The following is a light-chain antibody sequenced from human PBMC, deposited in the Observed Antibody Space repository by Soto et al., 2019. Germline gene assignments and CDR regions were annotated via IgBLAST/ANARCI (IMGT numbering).Light chain of an antibody. CDR1: QSISNNY. CDR2: GAS. V-gene: IGKV3-20*01. Sequence: EIVLTQSPGTLSLSPGERATLSCRASQSISNNYLAWYQQKPGQAPRLLTYGASNRATGIPDRFSGSGSGTDFTLTISRMEPEDFAVYHCQQYGRSTLYTFGQGTKVEIK. CDR3: QQYGRSTLYT. J-gene: IGKJ2*01.